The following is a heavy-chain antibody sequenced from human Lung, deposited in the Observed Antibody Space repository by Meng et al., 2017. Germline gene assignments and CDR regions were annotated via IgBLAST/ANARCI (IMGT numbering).Heavy chain of an antibody. V-gene: IGHV3-15*01. CDR1: GFTFSNAY. CDR2: IKSKPDGETI. CDR3: SGHIDY. Sequence: EWQVVEAGGGLVKSGGSLRLSCEGSGFTFSNAYMTWVRQVPGKRLEWVGRIKSKPDGETIDYAAPVKGRFTISRDDSKNTVYLQMNSLKTEDTAVYYCSGHIDYWGQGTLVTVSS. D-gene: IGHD5-12*01. J-gene: IGHJ4*02.